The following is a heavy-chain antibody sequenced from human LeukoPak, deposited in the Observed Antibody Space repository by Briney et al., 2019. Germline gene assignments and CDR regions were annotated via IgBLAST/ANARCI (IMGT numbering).Heavy chain of an antibody. V-gene: IGHV1-18*01. Sequence: GASVKVSCKASGYTFTTYGISWVRQAPGQGLEWMGWISAYNGNTNYAQKLQGRVTMTTDTSTSTAYMELRSLRSDDTAVYYCARYSSSWYKLPYYYYGMDVWGQGTTVTVSS. CDR2: ISAYNGNT. D-gene: IGHD6-13*01. CDR1: GYTFTTYG. J-gene: IGHJ6*02. CDR3: ARYSSSWYKLPYYYYGMDV.